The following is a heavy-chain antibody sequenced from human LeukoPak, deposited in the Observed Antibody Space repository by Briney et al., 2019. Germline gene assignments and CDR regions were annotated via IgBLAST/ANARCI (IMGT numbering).Heavy chain of an antibody. CDR1: GFTFNNAW. CDR3: IADLFNHYYGMDV. CDR2: VKSKTDGGTI. J-gene: IGHJ6*02. V-gene: IGHV3-15*01. Sequence: GGSLRLSCAASGFTFNNAWMSWVRQAPGKGLEWVGRVKSKTDGGTIDYGAPVKGKFTISRDDSKNTMSLQMNSLKTEDTGVYHCIADLFNHYYGMDVWGQGTTVTVSS.